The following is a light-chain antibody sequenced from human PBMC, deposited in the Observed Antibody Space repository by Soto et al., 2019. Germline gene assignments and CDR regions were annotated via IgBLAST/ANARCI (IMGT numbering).Light chain of an antibody. CDR1: QSVSSN. J-gene: IGKJ2*01. CDR3: QQYNNWPRT. Sequence: EIVMTQYPATLSVSPGERVTLSCRASQSVSSNLAWYQQKPGQAPRLLIYGASTRATGIPARFSGSGSGTEFTLTISSLQSEDFAVYYCQQYNNWPRTFGQGTKLEIK. V-gene: IGKV3-15*01. CDR2: GAS.